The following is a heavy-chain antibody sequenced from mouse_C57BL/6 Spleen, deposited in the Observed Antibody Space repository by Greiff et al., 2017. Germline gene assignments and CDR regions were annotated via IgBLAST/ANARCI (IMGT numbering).Heavy chain of an antibody. Sequence: EVQLVESGAELVKPGASVKLSCTASGFNIKDYYMHWVKQRTEQGLEWIGRIDPEDGETKYAPKFQGKATITADTSSHTASLQLSSLTSEDTAVYYCVPYSNYEGYYAMDYWGQGTSVTVSS. V-gene: IGHV14-2*01. CDR1: GFNIKDYY. CDR2: IDPEDGET. CDR3: VPYSNYEGYYAMDY. D-gene: IGHD2-5*01. J-gene: IGHJ4*01.